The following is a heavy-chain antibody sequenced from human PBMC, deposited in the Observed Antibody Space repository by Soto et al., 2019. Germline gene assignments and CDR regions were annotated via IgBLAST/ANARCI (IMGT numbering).Heavy chain of an antibody. CDR1: GYTFTSYA. J-gene: IGHJ5*02. CDR2: INAGNGNT. V-gene: IGHV1-3*01. CDR3: AYDCSGENANWFDP. D-gene: IGHD3-22*01. Sequence: ASVKVSCKASGYTFTSYAMHWVRQAPGQRLEWMGWINAGNGNTKYSQKFQGRVTITRDTSASTAYMELSSLRSEDTAVYYCAYDCSGENANWFDPWGQGTLVTVSS.